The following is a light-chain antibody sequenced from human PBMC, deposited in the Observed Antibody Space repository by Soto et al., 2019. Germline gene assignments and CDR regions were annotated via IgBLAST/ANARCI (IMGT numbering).Light chain of an antibody. CDR1: SSDVGGYNY. CDR2: EVS. V-gene: IGLV2-8*01. Sequence: QSVLTQPPSASGSPGQSVTISCTGTSSDVGGYNYVSWYQQHPGKVPKLILYEVSKRPSGVPDRFSGSRSGNTASLTVSGLQAEDEADYYCSSFAGSPVVFGGGTKVTVL. J-gene: IGLJ2*01. CDR3: SSFAGSPVV.